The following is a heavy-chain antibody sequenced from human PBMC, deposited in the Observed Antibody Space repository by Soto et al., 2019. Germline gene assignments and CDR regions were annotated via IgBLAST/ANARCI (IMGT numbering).Heavy chain of an antibody. J-gene: IGHJ4*02. CDR2: MNEDGSER. D-gene: IGHD4-4*01. CDR1: GFSFSSAW. V-gene: IGHV3-7*03. CDR3: ARDGAYSRFDY. Sequence: EVQLVESGGGLVQPGGSLRLSCAVSGFSFSSAWMTWIRQAPGKGLERVAIMNEDGSERYYVDSVKGRFTISRDNAKNALFLQMNSLRVEDTAVYFCARDGAYSRFDYWGQGSLVTVSS.